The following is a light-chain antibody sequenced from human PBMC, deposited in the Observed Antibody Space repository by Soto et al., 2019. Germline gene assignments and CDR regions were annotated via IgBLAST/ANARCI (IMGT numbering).Light chain of an antibody. CDR3: QQRNNWLT. Sequence: DIVLTQSPATLSLSPGERATLSCRASQSVGTSLAWFQHKPGQAPRLLLYAASNRAAGIPVRFSGSGSGTDFTLTISSLEPYDFAVYYCQQRNNWLTFGGGTKVQIK. CDR1: QSVGTS. J-gene: IGKJ4*01. V-gene: IGKV3-11*01. CDR2: AAS.